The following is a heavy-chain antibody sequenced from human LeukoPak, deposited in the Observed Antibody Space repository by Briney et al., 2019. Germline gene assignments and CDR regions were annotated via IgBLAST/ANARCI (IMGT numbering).Heavy chain of an antibody. D-gene: IGHD2-2*01. CDR2: INHIVST. J-gene: IGHJ5*02. CDR1: GGSLSGYY. V-gene: IGHV4-34*01. CDR3: ARGRDIVVVPAAMRGGRGFDP. Sequence: PSETLSLTWALYGGSLSGYYSSWIRHPPGKGLEWIGEINHIVSTNYNPSLKSRVTISVDTSKSQFSMKLSSVTAAETAVYYCARGRDIVVVPAAMRGGRGFDPWGQGTLVTVSS.